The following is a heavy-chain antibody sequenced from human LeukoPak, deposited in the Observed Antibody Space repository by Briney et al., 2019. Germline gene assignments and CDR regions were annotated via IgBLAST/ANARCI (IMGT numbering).Heavy chain of an antibody. Sequence: GGSLRLSCAPSRFIFSDYWFHWVRQTPGQGLVWVAAINRDGTGTSHADSVRGRFTVSRDNAKNTLYLQLNSLRADDTAVYYCARGLSYAVAYGDYWGQGTLVTVSS. D-gene: IGHD6-19*01. CDR1: RFIFSDYW. CDR2: INRDGTGT. V-gene: IGHV3-74*01. J-gene: IGHJ4*02. CDR3: ARGLSYAVAYGDY.